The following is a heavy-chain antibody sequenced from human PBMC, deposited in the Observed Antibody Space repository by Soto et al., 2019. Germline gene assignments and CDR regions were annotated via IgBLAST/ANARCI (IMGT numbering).Heavy chain of an antibody. Sequence: QVQLVESGGGAVQPGRSLRLSCAASGFTFSSYGMNWVRQAPGKGLEWVALIWYDGSNKYYVDSVKGRLSISRDNSKNTLYLQMNSLRTEDTAVYYCAREGTMVRGFDCWGQGTLVTVSS. CDR3: AREGTMVRGFDC. CDR1: GFTFSSYG. J-gene: IGHJ4*02. D-gene: IGHD3-10*01. V-gene: IGHV3-33*01. CDR2: IWYDGSNK.